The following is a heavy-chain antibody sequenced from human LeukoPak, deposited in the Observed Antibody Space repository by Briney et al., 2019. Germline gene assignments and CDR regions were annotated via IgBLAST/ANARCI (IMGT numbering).Heavy chain of an antibody. CDR2: ISTDGYTT. CDR1: GLAFSAYR. CDR3: VVGGSPGY. V-gene: IGHV3-74*01. J-gene: IGHJ4*02. D-gene: IGHD2-15*01. Sequence: GGSLRLSCAASGLAFSAYRIHWVRQAPRKGLVWVSRISTDGYTTDYADFVQGRFTASRDNTKNTWSLEMNSLRAEDTAVYYCVVGGSPGYWGQGTLVTVSS.